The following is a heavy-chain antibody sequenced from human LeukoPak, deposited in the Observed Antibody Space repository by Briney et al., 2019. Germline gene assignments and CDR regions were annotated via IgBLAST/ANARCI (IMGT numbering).Heavy chain of an antibody. CDR1: GYTFTGYY. Sequence: ASVKVSCKASGYTFTGYYMHWVRQAPGQGLEWMGWINPNSGGTNYAQKFQGWVTMTRDTSISTAYMELSRLRSDDTAVYYCAKDRWKGGEGSSWSLFDYWGQGTLVTVSS. CDR3: AKDRWKGGEGSSWSLFDY. CDR2: INPNSGGT. V-gene: IGHV1-2*04. J-gene: IGHJ4*02. D-gene: IGHD6-13*01.